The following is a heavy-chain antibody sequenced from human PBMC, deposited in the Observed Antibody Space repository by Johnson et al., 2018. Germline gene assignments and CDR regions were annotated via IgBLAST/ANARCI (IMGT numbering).Heavy chain of an antibody. J-gene: IGHJ4*02. V-gene: IGHV3-30-3*01. CDR2: ISYDGSNK. D-gene: IGHD3-16*01. Sequence: VQLVETGGGVVQPGRSLRLSCAASGFTFSSYAMHWVRQAPGKGLEWVAVISYDGSNKYYADSVKGRFTIPRDNAKNSLYLQMNSLRAEDTAVYYCARGATAYHYFDYWGQGTLVTVSS. CDR3: ARGATAYHYFDY. CDR1: GFTFSSYA.